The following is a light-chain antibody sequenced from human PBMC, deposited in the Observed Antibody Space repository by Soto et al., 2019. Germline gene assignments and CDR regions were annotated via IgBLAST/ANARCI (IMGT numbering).Light chain of an antibody. J-gene: IGKJ4*01. CDR2: GAS. Sequence: EIVMTQSPATLSVSPGERATLSCRASQSVSSNLAWYQQKPGQAPRLLIYGASTRATGIPARFSGSGSGTECTLTISSLRSEDFEVYYGQQYNNWPPLTFGGGTKVEIK. V-gene: IGKV3D-15*01. CDR3: QQYNNWPPLT. CDR1: QSVSSN.